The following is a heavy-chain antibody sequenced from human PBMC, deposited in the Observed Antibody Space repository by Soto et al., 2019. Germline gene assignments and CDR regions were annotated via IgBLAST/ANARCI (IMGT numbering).Heavy chain of an antibody. V-gene: IGHV4-59*01. CDR3: ARDVGYCSGGSCYF. CDR1: GGSIISYY. CDR2: IYYSGST. J-gene: IGHJ4*03. D-gene: IGHD2-15*01. Sequence: SETLSLTCTVSGGSIISYYWSWIRQPPGKGLEWIGYIYYSGSTNYNPSLKSRVTISVDTSKNQFSLKLSSVTAADTAVYYCARDVGYCSGGSCYF.